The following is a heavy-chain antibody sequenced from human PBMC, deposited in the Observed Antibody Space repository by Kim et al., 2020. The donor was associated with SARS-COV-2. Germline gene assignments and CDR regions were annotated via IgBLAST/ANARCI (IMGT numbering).Heavy chain of an antibody. V-gene: IGHV3-21*01. CDR1: GFTFSSYS. Sequence: GGSLRLSCAASGFTFSSYSMNWVRQAPGKGLEWVSFISSSSSYIYYADSVKGRFTISRDNAKNSLYLQMNSLRAEDTAVYYCASDTGYSMSWTAGGGYYLDYWGQGTLVTVSS. J-gene: IGHJ4*02. CDR3: ASDTGYSMSWTAGGGYYLDY. D-gene: IGHD6-13*01. CDR2: ISSSSSYI.